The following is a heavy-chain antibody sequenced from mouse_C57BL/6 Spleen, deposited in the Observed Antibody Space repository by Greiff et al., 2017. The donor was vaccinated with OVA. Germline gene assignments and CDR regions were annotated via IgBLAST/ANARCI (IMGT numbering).Heavy chain of an antibody. CDR3: ARNDDGYYIYAMDY. CDR1: GYAFSSYW. D-gene: IGHD2-3*01. Sequence: VQGVESGAELVKPGASVKISCKASGYAFSSYWMNWVKQRPGKGLEWIGQIYPGDGDTNYNGKFKGKATLTADKSSSTAYMQLSSLTSEDSAVYFCARNDDGYYIYAMDYWGQGTSVTVSS. V-gene: IGHV1-80*01. CDR2: IYPGDGDT. J-gene: IGHJ4*01.